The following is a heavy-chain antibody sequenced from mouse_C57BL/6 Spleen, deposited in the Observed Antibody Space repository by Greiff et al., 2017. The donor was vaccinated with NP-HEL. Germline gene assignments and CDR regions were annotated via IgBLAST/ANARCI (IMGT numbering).Heavy chain of an antibody. V-gene: IGHV2-6*03. J-gene: IGHJ4*01. CDR2: IWSDGST. Sequence: VQGVESGPGLVAPSQSLSITCTVSGFSLTSYGVHWVRQPPGKGLEWLVVIWSDGSTTYNSALKSRLSLSKANSKSQVFLKMNSLQTDDTAMYYCARGTVVATRAMDYWGQGTSVTVSS. D-gene: IGHD1-1*01. CDR3: ARGTVVATRAMDY. CDR1: GFSLTSYG.